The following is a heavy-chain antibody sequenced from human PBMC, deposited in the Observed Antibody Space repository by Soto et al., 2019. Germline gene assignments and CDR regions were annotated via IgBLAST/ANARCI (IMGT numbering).Heavy chain of an antibody. CDR2: IYYSGST. CDR3: ARTVMATITFDS. CDR1: GGSINSGAYY. J-gene: IGHJ4*02. Sequence: PSETLSITCTVSGGSINSGAYYWSWIRQDSGKGLEWIGYIYYSGSTYNNPSLQSRSIISIDTSQNQFSLKLNSVTAADTAVYYCARTVMATITFDSWGQGALVTVSS. V-gene: IGHV4-31*03. D-gene: IGHD5-12*01.